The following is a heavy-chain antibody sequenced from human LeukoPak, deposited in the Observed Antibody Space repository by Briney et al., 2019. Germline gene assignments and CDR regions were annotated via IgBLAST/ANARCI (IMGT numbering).Heavy chain of an antibody. CDR3: ASDPSGSYYNWFDP. V-gene: IGHV4-30-2*01. CDR2: IYHSGST. Sequence: SQTLSLTCTVSGGSISSGGYYWSCIRQPPGKGLECIGYIYHSGSTYYNPSLKSRVTISVDRSKNQFSLKLSSVTAADTAVYYCASDPSGSYYNWFDPWGQGTLVTVSS. D-gene: IGHD1-26*01. CDR1: GGSISSGGYY. J-gene: IGHJ5*02.